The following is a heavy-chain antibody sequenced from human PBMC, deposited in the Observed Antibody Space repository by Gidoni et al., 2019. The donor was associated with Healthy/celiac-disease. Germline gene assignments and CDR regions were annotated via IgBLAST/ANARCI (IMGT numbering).Heavy chain of an antibody. CDR2: ISSSSSTI. D-gene: IGHD3-22*01. V-gene: IGHV3-48*02. CDR1: GFPFSSYS. Sequence: EVQLVESGGGLVQPGGSLRLSFAASGFPFSSYSLNWVRQAPGKGLEWVSYISSSSSTIYYADSVKGRFTISRDNAKNSLYLQMNSLRDEDTAVYYCARDGGVVYYDSSAYNYGMDVWGQGTTVTVSS. CDR3: ARDGGVVYYDSSAYNYGMDV. J-gene: IGHJ6*02.